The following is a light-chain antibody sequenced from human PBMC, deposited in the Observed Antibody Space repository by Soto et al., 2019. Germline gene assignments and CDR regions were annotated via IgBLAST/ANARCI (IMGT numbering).Light chain of an antibody. Sequence: QAVVTQEPSLTVSPGGSVTLTCASTTGAVTSGLYPYWFQQKPGQAPRTLIFDTSNKHSWTPARFSGSLLGGKAALTLSGAQPEDEAEYYCLLSYSGSWVFGGGTKLTVL. CDR2: DTS. J-gene: IGLJ3*02. CDR1: TGAVTSGLY. CDR3: LLSYSGSWV. V-gene: IGLV7-46*01.